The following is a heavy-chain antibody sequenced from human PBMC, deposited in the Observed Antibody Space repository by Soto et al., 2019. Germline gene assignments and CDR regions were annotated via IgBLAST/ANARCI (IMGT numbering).Heavy chain of an antibody. CDR2: IRSEAYGGTT. CDR1: GFTFGDYA. V-gene: IGHV3-49*03. D-gene: IGHD3-10*01. Sequence: EVQLVESGGGLVQPGRSLRLSCTTSGFTFGDYAMSWIRQAPGKGLEWVSFIRSEAYGGTTEYAASVKGRFTVSRDDSKTIAYLQMNSLKTEDTAVYYCTRWKGSYSDYWGQGTLVTVSS. J-gene: IGHJ4*02. CDR3: TRWKGSYSDY.